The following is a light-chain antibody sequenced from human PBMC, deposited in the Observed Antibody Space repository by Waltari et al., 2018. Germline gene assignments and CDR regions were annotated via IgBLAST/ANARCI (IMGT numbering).Light chain of an antibody. CDR3: SSYTSSSTWV. V-gene: IGLV2-14*01. CDR2: DVT. Sequence: QSALTQPASVSGSPGQSITISCTGTSSDVGSYNYVSWYQQHPGKAPKLMTYDVTKRPSGVSNRFSGSKSGNTASLTISGLQAEDEADYYCSSYTSSSTWVFGGGTKLTVL. J-gene: IGLJ3*02. CDR1: SSDVGSYNY.